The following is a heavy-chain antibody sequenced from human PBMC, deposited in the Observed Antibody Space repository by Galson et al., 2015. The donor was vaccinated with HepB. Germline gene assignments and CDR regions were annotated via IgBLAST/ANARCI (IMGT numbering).Heavy chain of an antibody. Sequence: SETLSLTCTVSGGSISTTNYYWGWIRQPPSKGLEWIGSIYYSGTTYYNPSLKSRVTISIDTSKNQFSLNLSSVTAADTAVYYCARWRDLPGSRWFDFWGQGTLVTVSS. CDR1: GGSISTTNYY. D-gene: IGHD2-15*01. CDR3: ARWRDLPGSRWFDF. J-gene: IGHJ5*01. CDR2: IYYSGTT. V-gene: IGHV4-39*01.